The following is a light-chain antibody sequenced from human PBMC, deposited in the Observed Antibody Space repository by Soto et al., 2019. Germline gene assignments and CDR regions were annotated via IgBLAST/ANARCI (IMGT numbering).Light chain of an antibody. CDR2: GAS. CDR1: QDISTL. Sequence: DIQMTQSPSSVSASIGDTVTITCRASQDISTLLAWYQQKPGKAPKLLIYGASTLESGVTSRFSGRGSGTDCTLTISSLQPEDFATYFCQQADSFPLTFGGGTKVEMK. V-gene: IGKV1D-12*01. J-gene: IGKJ4*01. CDR3: QQADSFPLT.